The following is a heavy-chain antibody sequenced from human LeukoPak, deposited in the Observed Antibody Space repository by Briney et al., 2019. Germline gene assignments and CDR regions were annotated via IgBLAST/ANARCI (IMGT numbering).Heavy chain of an antibody. D-gene: IGHD6-13*01. V-gene: IGHV3-66*01. CDR3: ARGLAYGSSWNDGFDL. J-gene: IGHJ3*01. Sequence: GGSLRLSCAASGFIVSNTYTSWVRQPPGKGLEWVSVVYSDSSTYYADAVKGRFTISRDNSKNTLYLQMNSLRAEDTAEYYCARGLAYGSSWNDGFDLWGQGTMVTVSS. CDR1: GFIVSNTY. CDR2: VYSDSST.